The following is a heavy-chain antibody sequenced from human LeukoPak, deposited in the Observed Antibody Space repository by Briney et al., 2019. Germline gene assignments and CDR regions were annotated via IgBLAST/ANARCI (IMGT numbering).Heavy chain of an antibody. V-gene: IGHV3-15*01. D-gene: IGHD1-26*01. CDR1: GFTFSNAW. CDR3: TIQVGATTFDY. CDR2: IKSKTDGGTT. J-gene: IGHJ4*02. Sequence: GGFLRLSCAASGFTFSNAWMSWVRQAPGKGLEWVGRIKSKTDGGTTDYAAPVKGRFTISRDDSKNTLYLQMNSLKTEDTAVYYCTIQVGATTFDYWGQGTLVTVSS.